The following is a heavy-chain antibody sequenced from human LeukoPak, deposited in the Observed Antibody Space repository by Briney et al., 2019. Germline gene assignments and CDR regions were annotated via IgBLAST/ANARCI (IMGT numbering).Heavy chain of an antibody. CDR3: XXGPHYYDSNWFDP. D-gene: IGHD3-22*01. V-gene: IGHV4-30-2*01. CDR1: GGSISSGGYS. Sequence: SETLSLTCAVSGGSISSGGYSWSWIRQPPGKGLEWIGYIYHSGSTYYNPSLKSRVTISVDRSKNQFSLKLSSVTAADTAVYXXXXGPHYYDSNWFDPWGQGTLVTVSS. J-gene: IGHJ5*02. CDR2: IYHSGST.